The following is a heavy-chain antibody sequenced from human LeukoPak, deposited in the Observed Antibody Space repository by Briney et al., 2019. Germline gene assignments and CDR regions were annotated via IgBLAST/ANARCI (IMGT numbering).Heavy chain of an antibody. V-gene: IGHV4-34*01. D-gene: IGHD3-22*01. Sequence: PSETLSLTCAVYGGSFSGYYWSWIRQPPGKGLEWIGEINHSGSTNYNPSLKSRVTISVDTSKNQFPLKLSSVTAADTAVYYCARRYYDSSGYYYYGMDVWGQGTTVTVSS. CDR2: INHSGST. J-gene: IGHJ6*02. CDR1: GGSFSGYY. CDR3: ARRYYDSSGYYYYGMDV.